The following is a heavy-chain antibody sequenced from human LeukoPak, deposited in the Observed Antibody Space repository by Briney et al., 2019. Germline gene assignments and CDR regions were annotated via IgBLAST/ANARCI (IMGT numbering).Heavy chain of an antibody. CDR2: MNPNSGNT. CDR3: ARGRRGMIVVVMYYFDY. CDR1: GGTFSSYA. V-gene: IGHV1-8*02. Sequence: ASVKVSCKASGGTFSSYAISWVRQAPGQGLEWMGWMNPNSGNTGYAQKFQGRVTMTRNTSISTAYMELSSLRSEDTAVYYCARGRRGMIVVVMYYFDYWGQGTLVTVSS. D-gene: IGHD3-22*01. J-gene: IGHJ4*02.